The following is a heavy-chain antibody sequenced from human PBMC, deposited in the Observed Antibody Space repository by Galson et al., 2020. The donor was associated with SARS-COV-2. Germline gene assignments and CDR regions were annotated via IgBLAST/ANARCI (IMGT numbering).Heavy chain of an antibody. CDR2: ISYDGSIK. J-gene: IGHJ4*02. V-gene: IGHV3-30*04. Sequence: GGSLRLSCAASGFTFSSYAMHWVRQAPGKGLEWVAVISYDGSIKYYADSVKGRFTISRDNSKNTLYLQMNSLRAEDTAVYYCARSSGWLRFILDYWGQGTLVTVSS. CDR3: ARSSGWLRFILDY. D-gene: IGHD5-12*01. CDR1: GFTFSSYA.